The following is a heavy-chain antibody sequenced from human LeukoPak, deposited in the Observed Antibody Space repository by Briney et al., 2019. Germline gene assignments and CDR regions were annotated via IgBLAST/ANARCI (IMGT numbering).Heavy chain of an antibody. CDR1: GFTFSSYA. Sequence: GGSLRLSCAASGFTFSSYAMSWVRQAPGKGLEWVSAISGSGGSTYYAGSVKGRFTISRDNSKNTLYLQMNSLRAEDTAVYYCAKFTIFGVVILAGDAFDIWGQGTMVTVSS. CDR2: ISGSGGST. D-gene: IGHD3-3*01. CDR3: AKFTIFGVVILAGDAFDI. J-gene: IGHJ3*02. V-gene: IGHV3-23*01.